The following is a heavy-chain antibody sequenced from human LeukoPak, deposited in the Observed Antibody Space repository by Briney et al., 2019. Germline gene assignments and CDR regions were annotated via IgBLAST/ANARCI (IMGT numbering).Heavy chain of an antibody. V-gene: IGHV3-30*14. Sequence: GGSLRLSCAASGFTFSSYAMHWARQAPGKGLEWVAVISYDGSNKYYADSVKGRFTISRDNSENTLFLQMNSLRAEDTAVYYCTRLLPTSHHYFAYWGQGTLVTVSS. D-gene: IGHD2-15*01. CDR3: TRLLPTSHHYFAY. CDR1: GFTFSSYA. CDR2: ISYDGSNK. J-gene: IGHJ4*02.